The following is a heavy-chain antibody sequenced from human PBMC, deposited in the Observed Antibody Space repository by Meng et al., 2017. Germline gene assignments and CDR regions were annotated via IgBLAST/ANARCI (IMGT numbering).Heavy chain of an antibody. CDR1: GFTFDDYS. Sequence: SLKISCAASGFTFDDYSMHWVRQAPGKGLEWVSGISWNSGSIGYADSVKGRFTISRDNAKNSLYLQMNSPRAEDTALYYCAKALSSRYYGSRNDAFDIWGQGTMVTVSS. CDR3: AKALSSRYYGSRNDAFDI. V-gene: IGHV3-9*01. J-gene: IGHJ3*02. D-gene: IGHD3-10*01. CDR2: ISWNSGSI.